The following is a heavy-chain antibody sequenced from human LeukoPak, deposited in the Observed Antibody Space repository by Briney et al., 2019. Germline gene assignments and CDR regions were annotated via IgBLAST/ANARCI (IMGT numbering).Heavy chain of an antibody. Sequence: GGSLRLPCAASGFTFSSYWMHWVRQAPGKGLVWVSRINSDGSSTSYADSVKGRFTISRDNAKNTLYLQMNSLRAEDTAVYYCARVPASGGSAYWGQGTLVTVSS. CDR2: INSDGSST. CDR1: GFTFSSYW. CDR3: ARVPASGGSAY. V-gene: IGHV3-74*01. D-gene: IGHD2-15*01. J-gene: IGHJ4*02.